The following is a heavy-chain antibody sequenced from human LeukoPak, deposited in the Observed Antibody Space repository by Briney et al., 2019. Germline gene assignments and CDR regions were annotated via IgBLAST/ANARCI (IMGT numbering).Heavy chain of an antibody. CDR3: ARDLAVAVAGYNWFDP. V-gene: IGHV4-59*12. D-gene: IGHD6-19*01. J-gene: IGHJ5*02. CDR1: GGSISTAY. Sequence: SETLSLTCSVSGGSISTAYWSWIRQPPGKGLEWIGEIYHSGSTNYNPSLKSRVTISVDKSKNQFSLKLSSVTAADTAVYYCARDLAVAVAGYNWFDPWGQGTLVTVSS. CDR2: IYHSGST.